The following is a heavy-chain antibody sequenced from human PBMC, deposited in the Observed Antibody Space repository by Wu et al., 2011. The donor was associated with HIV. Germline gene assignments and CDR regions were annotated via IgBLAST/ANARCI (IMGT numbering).Heavy chain of an antibody. V-gene: IGHV1-69*06. J-gene: IGHJ4*02. D-gene: IGHD2-15*01. CDR1: GVTFSSYA. CDR2: IIPIFGAA. CDR3: ARGEVVLGS. Sequence: QVQLVQSGAGVKKPGSSVKVSCKASGVTFSSYAISWVRQAPGQGLEWMGGIIPIFGAANYAQKLQGRVTITRNTSISTAYMELSSLRSEDTAVYYCARGEVVLGSWGQGTLVTVSS.